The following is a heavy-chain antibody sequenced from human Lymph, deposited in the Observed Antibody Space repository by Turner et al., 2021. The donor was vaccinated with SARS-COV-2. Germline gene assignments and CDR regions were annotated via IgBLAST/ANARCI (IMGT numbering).Heavy chain of an antibody. Sequence: EVQLLESGGGLVPPGGSLRLSCAASGFTFSNSAMSWVRQAPRKGLGWVSVISSSGGSTYYAASVKGRFTISRDNSKNTLFLQMNSLRAGDTALYYCANVGSYFFDYWGQGTLVTVSS. V-gene: IGHV3-23*01. J-gene: IGHJ4*02. CDR1: GFTFSNSA. CDR3: ANVGSYFFDY. D-gene: IGHD3-10*01. CDR2: ISSSGGST.